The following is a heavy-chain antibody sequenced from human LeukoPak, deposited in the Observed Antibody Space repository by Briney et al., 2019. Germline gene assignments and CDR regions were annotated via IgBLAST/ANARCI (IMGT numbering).Heavy chain of an antibody. J-gene: IGHJ5*02. V-gene: IGHV4-38-2*02. CDR3: ARVYSSSWYWNWFDP. D-gene: IGHD6-13*01. CDR1: GYSISSGYY. CDR2: IYHSGGT. Sequence: SETLSLTCTVSGYSISSGYYWGWIRQPPGKGLEWIGSIYHSGGTYYNPSLKSRVTISVDTSKNQFSLKVTSVTAADTAVYYCARVYSSSWYWNWFDPWGQGTLVTVSS.